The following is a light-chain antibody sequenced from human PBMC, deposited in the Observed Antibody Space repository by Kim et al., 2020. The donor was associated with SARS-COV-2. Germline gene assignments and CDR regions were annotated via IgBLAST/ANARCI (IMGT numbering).Light chain of an antibody. CDR2: DVS. V-gene: IGLV2-14*04. CDR3: SSYTSSSTWV. J-gene: IGLJ3*02. Sequence: GQSITIPCTGTSSDVGGYNYVSWYQQHPGNAPKLMIYDVSKRPSGVSNRFSGSKSGNTASLTISGLQAEDEADYYCSSYTSSSTWVFGGGTQLTVL. CDR1: SSDVGGYNY.